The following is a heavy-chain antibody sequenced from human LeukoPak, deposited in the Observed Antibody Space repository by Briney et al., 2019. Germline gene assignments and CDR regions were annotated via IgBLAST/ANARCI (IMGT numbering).Heavy chain of an antibody. CDR1: GFTFGSYS. J-gene: IGHJ4*02. CDR2: ISSSSSTI. D-gene: IGHD2-2*01. CDR3: ARYCSSASCYDLGDY. V-gene: IGHV3-48*01. Sequence: GGSLRLSCAASGFTFGSYSMNWVRQAPGKGLEWVSYISSSSSTIYYADSVKDRFTISRDNAKNSLYLQMNSLRAEDTVVYYCARYCSSASCYDLGDYWGQGTLVTVSS.